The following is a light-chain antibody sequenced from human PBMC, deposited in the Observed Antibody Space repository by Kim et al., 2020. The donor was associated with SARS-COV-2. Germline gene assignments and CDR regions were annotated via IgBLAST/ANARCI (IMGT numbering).Light chain of an antibody. V-gene: IGLV2-14*03. CDR2: AVS. J-gene: IGLJ2*01. Sequence: QSALTQPASVSGSPGQSITISCAGTSSDVGGYNYVSWYLHHPGKAPKLMIFAVSERPSGVSNRFSGSKSGSTASLTISGLQAEDEADYYCSSYTTSSTLVFGGGTKVTVL. CDR3: SSYTTSSTLV. CDR1: SSDVGGYNY.